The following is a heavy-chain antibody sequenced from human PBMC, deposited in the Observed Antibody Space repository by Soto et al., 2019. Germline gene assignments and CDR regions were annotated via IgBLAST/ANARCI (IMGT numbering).Heavy chain of an antibody. D-gene: IGHD4-17*01. CDR3: ARAPLTTVTPRDWDYYYYGMDV. CDR1: GGSISSYY. CDR2: IYTSGST. Sequence: PSETLSLTCTVSGGSISSYYWSWIRQPAGKGLEWIGRIYTSGSTNYNPSLKSRVTMSVDTSKNQFSLKLSSVTAADTAVYYCARAPLTTVTPRDWDYYYYGMDVWGQGTTVTVSS. J-gene: IGHJ6*02. V-gene: IGHV4-4*07.